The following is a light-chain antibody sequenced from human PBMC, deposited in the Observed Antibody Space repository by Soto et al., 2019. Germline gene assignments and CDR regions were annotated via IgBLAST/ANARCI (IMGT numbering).Light chain of an antibody. J-gene: IGKJ2*01. CDR1: QSVSSN. CDR2: VAS. Sequence: EIVMTQSPATLSVSPGETATLSCRASQSVSSNLAWYQQKPGQAPSLLIYVASTRATGIPARFTGSGSGTEFTLTISSLQSEDFAVYYCQQYVNWPRTFGQGTKLEIK. CDR3: QQYVNWPRT. V-gene: IGKV3-15*01.